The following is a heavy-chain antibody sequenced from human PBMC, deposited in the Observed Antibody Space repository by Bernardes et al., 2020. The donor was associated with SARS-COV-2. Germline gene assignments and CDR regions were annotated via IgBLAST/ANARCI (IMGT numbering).Heavy chain of an antibody. CDR1: GFTFSSYA. CDR2: IRGSGTNT. J-gene: IGHJ4*02. Sequence: GGSLRLSCAASGFTFSSYAMSWVRQAPGKGLEWVSAIRGSGTNTYYADSVKGRFTISRDNSKNTLYLQMNSLRAEDTAVYYCAKSVVGYCSGGRCYWRYFDYWGQGTRVTGSS. D-gene: IGHD2-15*01. V-gene: IGHV3-23*01. CDR3: AKSVVGYCSGGRCYWRYFDY.